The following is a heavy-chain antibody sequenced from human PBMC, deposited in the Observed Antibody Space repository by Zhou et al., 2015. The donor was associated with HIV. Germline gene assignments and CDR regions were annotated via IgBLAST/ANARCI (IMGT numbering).Heavy chain of an antibody. V-gene: IGHV1-18*01. CDR2: ISVYNGNT. CDR1: GYSFTSYG. Sequence: QVHLVQSASEVKKPGASVKVSCKASGYSFTSYGISWVRQAPGQGLEWMGWISVYNGNTIYAQKLQGRVTMTTDTSTSTAYMELRSLRSDDTAVYYCARGGYDILTGYYNAGVNDYWGQGTLVTVSS. D-gene: IGHD3-9*01. J-gene: IGHJ4*02. CDR3: ARGGYDILTGYYNAGVNDY.